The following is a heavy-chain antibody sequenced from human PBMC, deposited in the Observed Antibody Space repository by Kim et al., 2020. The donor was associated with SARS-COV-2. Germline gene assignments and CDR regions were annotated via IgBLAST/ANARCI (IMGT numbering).Heavy chain of an antibody. D-gene: IGHD3-10*01. J-gene: IGHJ6*02. Sequence: GGSLRLSCAASGLTFSSYGMHWVRQAPGKGLEWVAVIWYDGSNKYYVDSVKGRFTISRDNSKNTLYLQMNSLRAEDTAVYYCVRDATLVRGVIITQHGMDVWGQGTTVTVSS. CDR3: VRDATLVRGVIITQHGMDV. CDR1: GLTFSSYG. V-gene: IGHV3-33*01. CDR2: IWYDGSNK.